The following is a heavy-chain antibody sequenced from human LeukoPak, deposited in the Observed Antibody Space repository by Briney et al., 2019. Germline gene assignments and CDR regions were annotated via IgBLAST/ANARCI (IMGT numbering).Heavy chain of an antibody. V-gene: IGHV4-38-2*02. D-gene: IGHD3-3*01. CDR1: GYSISSGYY. Sequence: PSETLSLTCTVSGYSISSGYYWGWIRQPPGKGLEWIGSMYYSGSTYYNPSLKSRVTISVDTSKNHFSLKLSSVTAADTAVYYCARDFRGGYDFWSGYYTPYYFDYWGQGTLVTVSS. CDR2: MYYSGST. CDR3: ARDFRGGYDFWSGYYTPYYFDY. J-gene: IGHJ4*02.